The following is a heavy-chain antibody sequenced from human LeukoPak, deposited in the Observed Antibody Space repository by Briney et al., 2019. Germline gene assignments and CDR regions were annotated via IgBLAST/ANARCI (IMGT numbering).Heavy chain of an antibody. V-gene: IGHV4-34*01. CDR3: ARGLEGCSYGYSEFDY. D-gene: IGHD5-18*01. Sequence: SETLSLTCAVYGGSFSGYFWSWIRQPPGKGVEWVGEINHSGSTNYNPSLKSRVTISVDTSKIQFSLKLNSVTAADTAVYYCARGLEGCSYGYSEFDYWGQGTLVTVSS. J-gene: IGHJ4*02. CDR1: GGSFSGYF. CDR2: INHSGST.